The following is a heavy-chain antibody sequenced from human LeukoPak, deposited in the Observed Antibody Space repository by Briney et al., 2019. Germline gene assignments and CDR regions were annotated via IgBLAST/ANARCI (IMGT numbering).Heavy chain of an antibody. V-gene: IGHV4-34*01. CDR1: GGSFSGYY. CDR2: INHSGST. D-gene: IGHD2-15*01. Sequence: SETLSLSCAVYGGSFSGYYCSWIRQPPGKGLEWIGEINHSGSTNYNPSLKSRVTISVDTSKNQFSLKLSSVTAADTAVYYCARGGLYCSGGSCSLWFDYWGQGTLVTVSS. J-gene: IGHJ5*01. CDR3: ARGGLYCSGGSCSLWFDY.